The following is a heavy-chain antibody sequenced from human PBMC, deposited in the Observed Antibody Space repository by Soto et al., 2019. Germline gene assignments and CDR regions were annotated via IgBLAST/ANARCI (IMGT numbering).Heavy chain of an antibody. CDR3: AKAYISSLAHDAFDI. CDR2: ISWDGGST. Sequence: GGSLRLSCAASGFTFDDYTMHWVRQAPGKGLEWVSLISWDGGSTYYADSVKGRFTISRDNSKNSLYLQMNSLRTEDTALYYCAKAYISSLAHDAFDIWGQGTMVTVSS. CDR1: GFTFDDYT. D-gene: IGHD6-13*01. V-gene: IGHV3-43*01. J-gene: IGHJ3*02.